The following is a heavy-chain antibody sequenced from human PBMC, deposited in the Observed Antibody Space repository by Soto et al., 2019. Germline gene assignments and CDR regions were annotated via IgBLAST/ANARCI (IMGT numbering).Heavy chain of an antibody. Sequence: QVQLVQSGAEVKMPGASVRVSCEASGYTFTEYFLHWVRQAPGQGLEWMGWISPESGVTNIAPNFEGRVTMTADTAITTAYMQLSGLRYDDTAVYYCARATLLIRHITNLGEASPGVVEHWGQGTLVSVSS. V-gene: IGHV1-2*02. CDR1: GYTFTEYF. D-gene: IGHD3-3*01. CDR2: ISPESGVT. J-gene: IGHJ5*02. CDR3: ARATLLIRHITNLGEASPGVVEH.